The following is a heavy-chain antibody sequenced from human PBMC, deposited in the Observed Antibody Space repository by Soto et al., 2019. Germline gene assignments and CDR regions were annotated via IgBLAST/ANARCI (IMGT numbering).Heavy chain of an antibody. CDR1: GGSINSSNW. J-gene: IGHJ5*02. Sequence: QVQLQESGPGLVKPSGTLSLTCAVSGGSINSSNWWTWVRQPPGQGLEWIGEIYHSGRTNYNPYLKSRVPLSIVTSKNQFVLKLASVTAADTAVYYCAGYYGSGSYYLDWFDPWGQGTLVTVSS. V-gene: IGHV4-4*02. CDR2: IYHSGRT. D-gene: IGHD3-10*01. CDR3: AGYYGSGSYYLDWFDP.